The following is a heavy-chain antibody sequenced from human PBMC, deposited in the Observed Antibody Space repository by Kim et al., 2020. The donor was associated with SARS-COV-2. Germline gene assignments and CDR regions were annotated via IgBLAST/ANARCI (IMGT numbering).Heavy chain of an antibody. CDR1: GISISSYY. D-gene: IGHD1-26*01. J-gene: IGHJ4*02. Sequence: SETLSLTCSVSGISISSYYWSLIRQPPGKGLEWIGYIYYTGSANYNPSLSSRVTISVDTSKNQFSLKLSSVTAADTAVYYCAGTARGANFDYWGRGALVTASS. V-gene: IGHV4-59*08. CDR3: AGTARGANFDY. CDR2: IYYTGSA.